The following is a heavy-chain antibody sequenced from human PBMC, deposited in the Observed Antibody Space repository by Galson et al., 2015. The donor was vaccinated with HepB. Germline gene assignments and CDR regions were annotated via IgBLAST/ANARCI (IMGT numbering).Heavy chain of an antibody. CDR1: GYTFSSYA. CDR2: INTNTGIP. V-gene: IGHV7-4-1*02. CDR3: TRDQNYFGSGSYYAY. D-gene: IGHD3-10*01. Sequence: SVKVSCKASGYTFSSYAMNWVRQAPGQGLEWMGWINTNTGIPTYAQGFTRRFVFSLDTSVNTAYLQISSLKAEDTALYYCTRDQNYFGSGSYYAYWGQGTLVTVSS. J-gene: IGHJ4*02.